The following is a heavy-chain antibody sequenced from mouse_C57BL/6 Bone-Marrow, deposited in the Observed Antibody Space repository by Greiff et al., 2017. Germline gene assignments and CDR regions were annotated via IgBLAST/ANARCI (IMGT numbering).Heavy chain of an antibody. J-gene: IGHJ1*03. Sequence: QVQLQPPGAELVNPGASVTMSCQASGYHFTRYWLTGVKQRPGQGLAGIDDFSPGSGSTNYNEKFKSKATLTVDTSSSTAYMQLSSLTSEDSAVFYCARPYYSNYWYFDVWGTGTTVTVSS. D-gene: IGHD2-5*01. CDR1: GYHFTRYW. CDR2: FSPGSGST. CDR3: ARPYYSNYWYFDV. V-gene: IGHV1-55*01.